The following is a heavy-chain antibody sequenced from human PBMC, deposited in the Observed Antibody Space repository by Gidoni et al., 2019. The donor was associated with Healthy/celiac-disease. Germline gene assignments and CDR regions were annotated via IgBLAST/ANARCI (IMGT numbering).Heavy chain of an antibody. D-gene: IGHD3-22*01. Sequence: QLQLQESGPGLVKPSETLSLTCTVSGCSISSSSYYWGWIRQPPGKGLEWIGSIYYSGSTYYNPSLKSRVTISVDTSKNQFSLKLSSVTAADTAVYYCARQPTYYYDSSGYYGFDYWGQGTLVTVSS. J-gene: IGHJ4*02. CDR1: GCSISSSSYY. V-gene: IGHV4-39*01. CDR3: ARQPTYYYDSSGYYGFDY. CDR2: IYYSGST.